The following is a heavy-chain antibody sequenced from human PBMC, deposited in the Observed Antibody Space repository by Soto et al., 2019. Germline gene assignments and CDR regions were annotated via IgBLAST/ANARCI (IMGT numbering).Heavy chain of an antibody. CDR3: ARAVWYRRYCSGGSCYSGGYYYYYMDV. J-gene: IGHJ6*03. CDR1: GGSFSGYY. V-gene: IGHV4-34*01. Sequence: SETLSLTCAVYGGSFSGYYWSWIRKPPGKGLEWIGEINHSGSTNYNPSLKSRVTISVDTSKNQFSLRLSSVTAADTAVYYCARAVWYRRYCSGGSCYSGGYYYYYMDVWGKGTTVTVSS. D-gene: IGHD2-15*01. CDR2: INHSGST.